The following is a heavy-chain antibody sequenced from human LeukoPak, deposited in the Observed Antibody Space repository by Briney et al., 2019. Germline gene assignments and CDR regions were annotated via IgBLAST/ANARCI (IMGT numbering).Heavy chain of an antibody. CDR2: ASGSGGST. CDR1: GFTFSSYA. J-gene: IGHJ4*02. V-gene: IGHV3-23*01. Sequence: PGGSLRLSCAASGFTFSSYAMNWVRQAPGKGLEWVSTASGSGGSTYYADSVKGRFTISRDNSKNTLYLQMNSLRAEDTAIYYCTKLGGAYSGYEIDYWGQGTLVTVSS. D-gene: IGHD5-12*01. CDR3: TKLGGAYSGYEIDY.